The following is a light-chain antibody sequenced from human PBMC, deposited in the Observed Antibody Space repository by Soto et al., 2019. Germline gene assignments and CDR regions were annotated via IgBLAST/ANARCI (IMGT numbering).Light chain of an antibody. CDR2: AAS. CDR1: QSFSSY. Sequence: DIQMTQSPSSLSASVGDRVTITCRASQSFSSYLNWYQQKPGKAPKLLIYAASSLQSGVPSRFSGSGSGTDFTLTISSLQPEDFATYYCQQSYSTPFPFGPGTKVDIK. V-gene: IGKV1-39*01. J-gene: IGKJ3*01. CDR3: QQSYSTPFP.